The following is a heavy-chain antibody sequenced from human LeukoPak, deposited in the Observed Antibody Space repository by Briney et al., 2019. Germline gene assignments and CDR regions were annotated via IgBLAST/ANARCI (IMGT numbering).Heavy chain of an antibody. Sequence: ASVKVSCKVSGYTLTELSMHWVRQAPGKGLEWMGGFDPEDGETIYAQKFQGRVTMTEDTSTDTAYMELSSLRSEDTAVYYCARPDRRSGLEWLPPTNYWGQGTLVTVSS. CDR3: ARPDRRSGLEWLPPTNY. D-gene: IGHD3-3*01. J-gene: IGHJ4*02. CDR1: GYTLTELS. V-gene: IGHV1-24*01. CDR2: FDPEDGET.